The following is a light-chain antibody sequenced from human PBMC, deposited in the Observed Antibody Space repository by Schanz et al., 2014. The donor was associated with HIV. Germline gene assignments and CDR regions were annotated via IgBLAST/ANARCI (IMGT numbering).Light chain of an antibody. CDR3: QSYDSSLSAGYV. CDR2: ENT. J-gene: IGLJ1*01. V-gene: IGLV1-40*01. CDR1: TSNIGAGFD. Sequence: QSVLTQPPSVSGAPGQRVTMSCTGSTSNIGAGFDVHWYQQLPGTAPKLLIYENTNRPSGVPHRFTGSKSGTSASLAITGLQAEDEADYYCQSYDSSLSAGYVFGTGTKLTVL.